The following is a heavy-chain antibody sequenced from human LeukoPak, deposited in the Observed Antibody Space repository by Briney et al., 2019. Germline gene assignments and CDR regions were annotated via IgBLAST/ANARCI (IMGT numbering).Heavy chain of an antibody. J-gene: IGHJ5*02. Sequence: ASVKVSCKASVYTFTNYCISWLRQAPGQGREWMGWISAYNGNTNYPQKLQGRVTMTTDTSTSTAYMELRSLRSDDTAVYYCARASPPSGAAAGMIWFDPWGQGTLVTVSS. D-gene: IGHD6-13*01. CDR1: VYTFTNYC. CDR3: ARASPPSGAAAGMIWFDP. V-gene: IGHV1-18*01. CDR2: ISAYNGNT.